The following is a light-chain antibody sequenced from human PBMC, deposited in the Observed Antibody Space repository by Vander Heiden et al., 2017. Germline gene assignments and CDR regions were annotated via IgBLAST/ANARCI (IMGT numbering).Light chain of an antibody. J-gene: IGKJ1*01. Sequence: DIQMTQSPSTLSASVGDRVTISCRASQSISSWLAWYQQKPGQAPKLLIYDASSLESGVPSRFSGSGSGTDFTLTISSLQPDDFAAYYCQQYNSYSTFGQGTKVEIK. CDR1: QSISSW. CDR3: QQYNSYST. CDR2: DAS. V-gene: IGKV1-5*01.